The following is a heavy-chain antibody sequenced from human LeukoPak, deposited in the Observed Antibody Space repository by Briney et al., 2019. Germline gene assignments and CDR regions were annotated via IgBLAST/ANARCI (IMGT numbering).Heavy chain of an antibody. CDR3: ARGKYGDYLIDY. CDR1: GGSISSGDYY. CDR2: IYYSGST. D-gene: IGHD4-17*01. J-gene: IGHJ4*02. Sequence: SQTLSPTCTVSGGSISSGDYYWSWIRQPPGKGLEWIGYIYYSGSTYYNPSLKSRVTISVDTSKNQFSLKLSSVTAADTAVYYCARGKYGDYLIDYWGQGTLVTVSS. V-gene: IGHV4-30-4*01.